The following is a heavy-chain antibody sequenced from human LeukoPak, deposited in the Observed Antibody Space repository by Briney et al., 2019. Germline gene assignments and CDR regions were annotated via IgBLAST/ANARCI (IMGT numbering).Heavy chain of an antibody. V-gene: IGHV1-69*05. CDR2: IIPIFGTA. Sequence: GASVKVSCKASGGTFSSYAISWVRQAPGPGLEWMGRIIPIFGTANYAQKFQGRVTITTDESTSTAYMELSSLRSEDTAVYYCARNGGYSYGSSLTRGAFDIWGQGTMVTVSS. CDR1: GGTFSSYA. D-gene: IGHD5-18*01. CDR3: ARNGGYSYGSSLTRGAFDI. J-gene: IGHJ3*02.